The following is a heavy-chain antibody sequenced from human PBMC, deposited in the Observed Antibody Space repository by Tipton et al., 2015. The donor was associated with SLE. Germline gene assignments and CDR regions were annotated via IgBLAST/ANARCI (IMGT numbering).Heavy chain of an antibody. Sequence: PSLTCAVYGGSFRGYYWSWVRQPPGEGLGGIAERRHTRSANYNPSPKSRGTISLDTSKNQFSLRLSSVTAADTAVYYCARGVSGYFNFCYMDVWGKGTTVTISS. D-gene: IGHD3-16*01. CDR1: GGSFRGYY. CDR3: ARGVSGYFNFCYMDV. CDR2: RRHTRSA. J-gene: IGHJ6*03. V-gene: IGHV4-34*01.